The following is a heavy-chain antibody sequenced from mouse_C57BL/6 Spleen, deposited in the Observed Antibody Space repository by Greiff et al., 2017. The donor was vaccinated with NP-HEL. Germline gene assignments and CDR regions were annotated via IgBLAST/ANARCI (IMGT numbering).Heavy chain of an antibody. CDR2: ISGGGGNT. J-gene: IGHJ2*01. V-gene: IGHV5-9*01. Sequence: EVHLVESGGGLVKPGGSLKLSCAASGFTFSSYTMSWVRQTPEKRLEWVATISGGGGNTYYPDSVKGRFTISRDNAKNTLYLQMSSLRSEDTALYYCARHAAGYYFDYWGQGTTLTVSS. CDR1: GFTFSSYT. D-gene: IGHD6-1*01. CDR3: ARHAAGYYFDY.